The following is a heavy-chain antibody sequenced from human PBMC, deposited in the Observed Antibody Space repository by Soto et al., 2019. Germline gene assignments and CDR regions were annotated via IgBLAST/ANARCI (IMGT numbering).Heavy chain of an antibody. J-gene: IGHJ5*02. CDR3: GCGDYTSGGAFDP. V-gene: IGHV3-30-3*01. D-gene: IGHD4-17*01. Sequence: QVQLVESGGGVVQPGRSLRLSCAASGFTFSSYAMHWVRQAPGKGLEWVAVISYDGSNKYYADSVKGRFTISRDNSKNTLYLQMNSLRAEDTAVYYCGCGDYTSGGAFDPWGQGTLVTVSS. CDR2: ISYDGSNK. CDR1: GFTFSSYA.